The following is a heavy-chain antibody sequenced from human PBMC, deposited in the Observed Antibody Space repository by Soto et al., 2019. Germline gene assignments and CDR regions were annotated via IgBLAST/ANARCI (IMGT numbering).Heavy chain of an antibody. CDR3: ARMSATGTRWFDS. V-gene: IGHV4-31*01. J-gene: IGHJ5*01. D-gene: IGHD3-9*01. CDR2: ISYRGIT. Sequence: QVQLQESGPGLVKPSQTLSLTCTVSGASISSGAYYCSWIRHFPGKGLEWIGDISYRGITHYNPSLNSLVTISRDTSENQFSLKVNSVTAADTAVYYCARMSATGTRWFDSWGQGTQVTVSS. CDR1: GASISSGAYY.